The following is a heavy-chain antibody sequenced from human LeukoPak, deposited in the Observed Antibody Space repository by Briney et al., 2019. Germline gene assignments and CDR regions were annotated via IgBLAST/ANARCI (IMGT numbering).Heavy chain of an antibody. V-gene: IGHV1-2*02. D-gene: IGHD6-13*01. CDR2: INPNSGGT. CDR3: AQVGIAAAGDWFDP. CDR1: GGTFSSYA. J-gene: IGHJ5*02. Sequence: ASVKVSCKASGGTFSSYAISWVRQAPGQGLEWMGWINPNSGGTNYAQKFQGRVTMTRDTSISTAYMELSRLRSDDTAVYYCAQVGIAAAGDWFDPWGQGTLVTVSS.